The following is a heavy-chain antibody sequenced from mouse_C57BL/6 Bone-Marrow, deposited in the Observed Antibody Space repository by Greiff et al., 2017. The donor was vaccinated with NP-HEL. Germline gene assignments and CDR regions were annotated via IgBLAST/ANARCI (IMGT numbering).Heavy chain of an antibody. Sequence: VQLQQSGAELVKPGPSVKMSCKASGYTFTTYPIEWMKQNHGKSLEWIGNFHPYNDDTKYNEKFKGKATLTVEKSSSTVYLELSRLTSDDSAVYYCARTGGYGYGRGGYYAMDYWGQGTSVTVSS. J-gene: IGHJ4*01. CDR1: GYTFTTYP. CDR3: ARTGGYGYGRGGYYAMDY. CDR2: FHPYNDDT. V-gene: IGHV1-47*01. D-gene: IGHD2-2*01.